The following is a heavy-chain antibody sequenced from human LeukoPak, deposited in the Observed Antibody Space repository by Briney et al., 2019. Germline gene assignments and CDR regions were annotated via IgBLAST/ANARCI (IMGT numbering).Heavy chain of an antibody. J-gene: IGHJ4*02. CDR3: ARDLQDTAMVI. Sequence: ASVTVSCKASGYTFTSYYMHWVRQAPGQGLERMGIINPSGGSTNYAQKFQGRVTMTRDTSTSTVYMELSSLRSEDTAVYYCARDLQDTAMVIWGQGTLVTVSS. V-gene: IGHV1-46*01. CDR2: INPSGGST. D-gene: IGHD5-18*01. CDR1: GYTFTSYY.